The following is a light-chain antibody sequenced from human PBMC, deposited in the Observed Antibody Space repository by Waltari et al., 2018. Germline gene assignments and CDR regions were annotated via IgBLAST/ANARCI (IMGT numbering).Light chain of an antibody. V-gene: IGLV2-14*03. J-gene: IGLJ2*01. CDR2: DAI. Sequence: QSALTQPASVSGSPGQSITISCTGTSSDVGGYNSVSPYQDHPGQAPKVIIYDAIDRPSVISERFSGSKAGNTASLTISGPQAEDEADYYCSSQSSGNVVLFGGGTKLTVL. CDR3: SSQSSGNVVL. CDR1: SSDVGGYNS.